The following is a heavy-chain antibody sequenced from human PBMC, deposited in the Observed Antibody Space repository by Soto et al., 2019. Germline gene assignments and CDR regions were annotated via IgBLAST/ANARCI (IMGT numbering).Heavy chain of an antibody. CDR3: ARTSAAGKYYYGMDL. Sequence: PGESLKISCKGSGYSFTSYWIGWVRQMPGKGLEWMGIIYPGDSDTRYSPSFQGQVTISADKSISTAYLQWSSLKASDTAMYYCARTSAAGKYYYGMDLRGQGTTVTVSS. V-gene: IGHV5-51*01. CDR2: IYPGDSDT. J-gene: IGHJ6*02. CDR1: GYSFTSYW. D-gene: IGHD6-13*01.